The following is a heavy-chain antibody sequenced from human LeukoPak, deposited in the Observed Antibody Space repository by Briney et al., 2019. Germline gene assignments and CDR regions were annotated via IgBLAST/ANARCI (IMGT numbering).Heavy chain of an antibody. J-gene: IGHJ5*02. CDR2: IYYSGST. CDR1: GGSISSGGYY. D-gene: IGHD6-13*01. V-gene: IGHV4-31*03. Sequence: SQTLSLTCTVSGGSISSGGYYWSWIRQHPGKGLEWIGYIYYSGSTYYNPSLKSRVTISVDTSKNQFSLKLRSVTAADTAVYYCARGQQVVHNWFDPWGQGTLVTVSS. CDR3: ARGQQVVHNWFDP.